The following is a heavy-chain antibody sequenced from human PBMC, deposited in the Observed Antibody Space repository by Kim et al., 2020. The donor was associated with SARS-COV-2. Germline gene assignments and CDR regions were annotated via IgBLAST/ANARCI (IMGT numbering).Heavy chain of an antibody. CDR2: ISSSSSYI. CDR1: GFTFSSYS. CDR3: ARDPGYFDWLPSYGMDV. D-gene: IGHD3-9*01. Sequence: GGSLRLSCAASGFTFSSYSMNWVRQAPGKGLEWVSSISSSSSYIYYADSVKGRFTISRDNAKNSLYLQMNSLRAEDTAVYYCARDPGYFDWLPSYGMDVWGQGTTVTVSS. J-gene: IGHJ6*02. V-gene: IGHV3-21*01.